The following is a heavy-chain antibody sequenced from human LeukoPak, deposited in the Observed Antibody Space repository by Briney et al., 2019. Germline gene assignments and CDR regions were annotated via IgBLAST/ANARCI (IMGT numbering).Heavy chain of an antibody. CDR2: IYYSGST. V-gene: IGHV4-31*03. Sequence: PSETLALTCTVSGGSISSGGYYWSCIRQHPGKGLEWIGYIYYSGSTYYNPSLKSRVTISVDTSKNQFPLKLSSVTAADTAVYYCARDEMGYCSGGSCYGFDPWGQAAMAAVSS. D-gene: IGHD2-15*01. CDR1: GGSISSGGYY. CDR3: ARDEMGYCSGGSCYGFDP. J-gene: IGHJ5*02.